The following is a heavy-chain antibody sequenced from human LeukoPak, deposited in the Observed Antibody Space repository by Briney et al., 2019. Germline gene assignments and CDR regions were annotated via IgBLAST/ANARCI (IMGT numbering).Heavy chain of an antibody. CDR1: GFTVSSNY. D-gene: IGHD5-24*01. V-gene: IGHV3-7*01. CDR3: ARGAEDRDF. Sequence: PGGSLRLSCAASGFTVSSNYMSWVRQAPGKGLEWVAHIKEDGSQKQYVDSVKGRFTISRDNAKKSLYLQMNSLRAEDTALYYCARGAEDRDFWGQGTLVTVS. CDR2: IKEDGSQK. J-gene: IGHJ4*02.